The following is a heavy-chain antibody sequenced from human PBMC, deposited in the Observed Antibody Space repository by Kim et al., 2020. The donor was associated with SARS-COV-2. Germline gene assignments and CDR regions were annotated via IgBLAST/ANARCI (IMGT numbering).Heavy chain of an antibody. Sequence: ASVKVSCKASGYTFTSYYMHWVRQAPGQGLEWMGIINPSGGSTSYAQKFQGRVTMTRDTSTSTVYMELSSLRSEDTAVYYCARDSYGGRITMVRGVIDYWGQGTLVTVSS. CDR2: INPSGGST. D-gene: IGHD3-10*01. CDR3: ARDSYGGRITMVRGVIDY. V-gene: IGHV1-46*01. J-gene: IGHJ4*02. CDR1: GYTFTSYY.